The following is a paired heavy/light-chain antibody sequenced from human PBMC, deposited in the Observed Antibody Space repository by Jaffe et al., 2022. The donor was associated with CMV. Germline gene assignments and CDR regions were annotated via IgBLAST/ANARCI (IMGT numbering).Light chain of an antibody. J-gene: IGLJ3*02. CDR1: SGYSDYK. V-gene: IGLV9-49*01. CDR3: GADHGSGSNFLWV. CDR2: VGTNEIVG. Sequence: QAVLTQPPSASASLGASVTLTCTLSSGYSDYKVAWYQQRPGKGPRFVMRVGTNEIVGSKGDGIPDRFSVLGSGLNRYLTIKNIQEEDESDFHCGADHGSGSNFLWVFGGGTKLTVL.
Heavy chain of an antibody. J-gene: IGHJ5*02. CDR2: IYFSGST. V-gene: IGHV4-39*01. CDR3: ARFSSLIREFDP. D-gene: IGHD6-13*01. CDR1: GGSISNSDYY. Sequence: QLQLQESGPGLVKPSETLSLTCTVSGGSISNSDYYWAWIRQPPGKGLEWIGNIYFSGSTYYNPSLKSRVTISVDTSKNQFSLKLSSVTAADTAVFYCARFSSLIREFDPWGQGTLVTVSS.